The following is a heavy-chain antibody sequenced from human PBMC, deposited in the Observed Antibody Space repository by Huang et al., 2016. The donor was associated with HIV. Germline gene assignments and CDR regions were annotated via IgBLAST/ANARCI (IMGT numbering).Heavy chain of an antibody. CDR1: GFTFSSYG. CDR3: AKGGSAAAVLDF. D-gene: IGHD6-13*01. J-gene: IGHJ4*02. Sequence: QVQLVESGGGVVQPGGSLRISCAASGFTFSSYGMHWVRQAPGKGLEWGASISYEAKTKYYADSVKGRFSISRDNSKTTVYLQLNSLRLEDTAVYYCAKGGSAAAVLDFWGQGTLVTVSS. V-gene: IGHV3-30*18. CDR2: ISYEAKTK.